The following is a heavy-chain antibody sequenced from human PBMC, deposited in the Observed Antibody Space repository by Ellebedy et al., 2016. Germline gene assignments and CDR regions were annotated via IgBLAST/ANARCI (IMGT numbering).Heavy chain of an antibody. CDR2: ISSSSSYI. J-gene: IGHJ6*03. Sequence: GGSLRLSXAASGFTFSSYSMNWVRQAPGKGLEWVSSISSSSSYIYYADSVKGRFTISRDNAKNSLYLQMNSLRAEDTAVYYCAVEEYYYYYMDVWGKGTTVTVS. CDR3: AVEEYYYYYMDV. CDR1: GFTFSSYS. V-gene: IGHV3-21*01.